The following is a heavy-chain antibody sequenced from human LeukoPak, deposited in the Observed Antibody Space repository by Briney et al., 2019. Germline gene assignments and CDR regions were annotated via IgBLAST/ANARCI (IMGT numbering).Heavy chain of an antibody. Sequence: GGSLRLSCAASGFIFRSHGMHWVRQAPGKGLEWVTFIGYDGSKKYFADSVKGRFTISRDNSKNTLYLEMNSLRVEDTAVYYCSCDGAYGSGSSPPYYYYMDVWGKGTTVTVSS. CDR3: SCDGAYGSGSSPPYYYYMDV. J-gene: IGHJ6*03. CDR1: GFIFRSHG. CDR2: IGYDGSKK. D-gene: IGHD3-10*01. V-gene: IGHV3-30*02.